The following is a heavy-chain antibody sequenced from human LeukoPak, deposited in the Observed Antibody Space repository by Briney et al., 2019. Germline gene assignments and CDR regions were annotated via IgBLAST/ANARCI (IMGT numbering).Heavy chain of an antibody. V-gene: IGHV3-74*01. Sequence: PRGSLRLSCAASGFTFSSYWMHWVRQAPGKGLVWVSRINSDGSSTSYADSVKGRFTISRDNAKNTLYLQMNSLRAEDTAVYYCARDHTIFGVALRYWGQGTLVTVSS. D-gene: IGHD3-3*01. J-gene: IGHJ4*02. CDR3: ARDHTIFGVALRY. CDR1: GFTFSSYW. CDR2: INSDGSST.